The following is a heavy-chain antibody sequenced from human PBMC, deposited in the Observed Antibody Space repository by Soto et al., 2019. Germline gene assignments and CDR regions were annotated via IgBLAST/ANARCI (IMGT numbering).Heavy chain of an antibody. Sequence: QVQLVQSGAEVKKPGASVKVSCKASGYTFTSYGITWVRQAPGQGLEWMGWISAYNGNTNYAQQLQGRVTMTTDTSTITAYMELRSLRSDDTAVYYCARDREITMIVVVIPYAFDIWGQGTMVTVSS. D-gene: IGHD3-22*01. J-gene: IGHJ3*02. CDR1: GYTFTSYG. CDR3: ARDREITMIVVVIPYAFDI. CDR2: ISAYNGNT. V-gene: IGHV1-18*01.